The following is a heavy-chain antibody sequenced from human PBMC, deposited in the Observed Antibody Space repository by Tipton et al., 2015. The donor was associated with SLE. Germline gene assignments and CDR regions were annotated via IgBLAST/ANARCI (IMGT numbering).Heavy chain of an antibody. Sequence: SLRLSCAASGFTFSSYAMHWVRQAPGKGLGWVAVISYDGSNKYYADSVKGRFTISRDNSKNTLYLQMNSLRAEDTAVYYCARDPMVRGVIPYYFDYWGQGTLVTVSS. J-gene: IGHJ4*02. CDR3: ARDPMVRGVIPYYFDY. V-gene: IGHV3-30*04. D-gene: IGHD3-10*01. CDR2: ISYDGSNK. CDR1: GFTFSSYA.